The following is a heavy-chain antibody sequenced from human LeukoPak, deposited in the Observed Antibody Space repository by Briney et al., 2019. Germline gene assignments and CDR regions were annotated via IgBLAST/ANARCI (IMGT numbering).Heavy chain of an antibody. D-gene: IGHD3-10*01. V-gene: IGHV4-38-2*01. CDR1: GYSINSGYY. J-gene: IGHJ4*02. Sequence: PSETLSLTCAVSGYSINSGYYWVWIRQSPGTGLEWIGNIHHSGSTYYNPSLKSRVTISVDTSKNQFSLKLTSVTAADTAIYYCVRTRWKSGTSLSIIDYWVQGTLVTVSS. CDR3: VRTRWKSGTSLSIIDY. CDR2: IHHSGST.